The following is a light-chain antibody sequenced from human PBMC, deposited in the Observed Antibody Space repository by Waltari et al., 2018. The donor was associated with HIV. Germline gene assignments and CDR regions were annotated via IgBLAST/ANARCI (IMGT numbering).Light chain of an antibody. V-gene: IGKV2-40*01. CDR1: RSLFDSDDANTF. CDR2: SLA. Sequence: DIVMTQTPLLLPVAPGEQPFISCKACRSLFDSDDANTFVDWYLQRPCQPPQLRHYSLAFLASRVPERFSGSGSGTDFTLKISIFEADDVRIYYCMQRIDFPYTFGQGTRLEI. J-gene: IGKJ2*01. CDR3: MQRIDFPYT.